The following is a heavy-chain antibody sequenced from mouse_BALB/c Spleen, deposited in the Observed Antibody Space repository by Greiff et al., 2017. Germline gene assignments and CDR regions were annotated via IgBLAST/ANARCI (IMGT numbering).Heavy chain of an antibody. J-gene: IGHJ2*01. CDR1: GYTFSSYW. CDR2: ILPGSGST. CDR3: ARSPVYDGYLDY. V-gene: IGHV1-9*01. D-gene: IGHD2-3*01. Sequence: QVQLQQSGAELMKPGASVKISCKATGYTFSSYWIEWVKQRPGHGLEWIGEILPGSGSTNYNEKFKGKVTFTADTSSNTAYMQLSSLTSEDSAVYYCARSPVYDGYLDYWGQGTTLTVSS.